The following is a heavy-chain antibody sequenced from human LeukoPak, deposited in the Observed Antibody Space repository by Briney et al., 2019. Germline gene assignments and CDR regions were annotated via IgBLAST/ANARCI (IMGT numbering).Heavy chain of an antibody. CDR2: IGAGGTFT. D-gene: IGHD6-13*01. V-gene: IGHV3-23*01. CDR3: AKPLGSSWDYYYYGMDV. J-gene: IGHJ6*02. Sequence: GGSLRLSCTASGFTFSSYAMNWVRQAPGKGLEWVSGIGAGGTFTYYADSVKGRFTISRDNSKNTLYLQMNSLRAEDTAVYYCAKPLGSSWDYYYYGMDVWGQGTTVTVSS. CDR1: GFTFSSYA.